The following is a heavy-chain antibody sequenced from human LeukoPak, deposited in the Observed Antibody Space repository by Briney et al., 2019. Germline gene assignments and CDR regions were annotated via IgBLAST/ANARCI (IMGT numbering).Heavy chain of an antibody. Sequence: GASVKVSCKASGGTFSSYAISWVRQAPGQGLEWMGRIIPILGIANYAQKFQGRVTITADKSTSTAYMELSSLRSEDTAVYYCARDGGRDGYNYVTEYFQHWGQGTLVTVSS. J-gene: IGHJ1*01. CDR1: GGTFSSYA. V-gene: IGHV1-69*04. CDR2: IIPILGIA. D-gene: IGHD5-24*01. CDR3: ARDGGRDGYNYVTEYFQH.